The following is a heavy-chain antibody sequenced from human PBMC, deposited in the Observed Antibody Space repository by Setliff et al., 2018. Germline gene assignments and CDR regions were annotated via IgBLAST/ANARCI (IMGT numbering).Heavy chain of an antibody. D-gene: IGHD1-1*01. Sequence: SETLSLTCTVSGGSISGYYWSWIRQPPGKSLEWIGYIYNSGSTNYNPSLVSRVTISIDTSKSQFSLRLSSVTAADTAVYYCARQRRIWNDLDYFDYWGQGTLVTVSS. J-gene: IGHJ4*02. CDR1: GGSISGYY. CDR3: ARQRRIWNDLDYFDY. CDR2: IYNSGST. V-gene: IGHV4-59*08.